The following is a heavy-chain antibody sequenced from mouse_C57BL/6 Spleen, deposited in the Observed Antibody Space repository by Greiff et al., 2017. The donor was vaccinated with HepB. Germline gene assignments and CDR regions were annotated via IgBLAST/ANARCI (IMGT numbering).Heavy chain of an antibody. CDR3: AGDYGSSYVGAMDY. CDR1: GYEFSSYW. D-gene: IGHD1-1*01. Sequence: VPLQQSGAELVKPGASVKISCKASGYEFSSYWMNWVKQRPGKGLEWIGQLYPGDGDTNYNGKFKGTGPLTADKSTSTAYMQLSSLTSEDTAVYFCAGDYGSSYVGAMDYWGQGTSVTVSS. CDR2: LYPGDGDT. J-gene: IGHJ4*01. V-gene: IGHV1-80*01.